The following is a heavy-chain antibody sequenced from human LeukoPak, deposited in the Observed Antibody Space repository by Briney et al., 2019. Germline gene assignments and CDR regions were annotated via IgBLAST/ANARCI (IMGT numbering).Heavy chain of an antibody. CDR2: ISYDGSNK. V-gene: IGHV3-30-3*01. CDR3: ARDIVVVPAAILRGAYDY. Sequence: GGSLRLSCAASGFTFSSYAMHWVRQAPGKGLEWVAVISYDGSNKYYADSVKGRFTISRDNAKNSLYLQMNSLRAEDTAVYYCARDIVVVPAAILRGAYDYWGQGTLVTVSS. J-gene: IGHJ4*02. CDR1: GFTFSSYA. D-gene: IGHD2-2*02.